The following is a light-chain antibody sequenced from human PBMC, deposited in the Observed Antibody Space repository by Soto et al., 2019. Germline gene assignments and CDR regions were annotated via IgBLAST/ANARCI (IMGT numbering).Light chain of an antibody. CDR1: QRGSSD. Sequence: EIVFTQSPATLSLSPWERANLACRASQRGSSDLDWYQQKPGQAPRRLIYDAFNRATAIPARVSGSGSGTASTLPISILEPEDFTVNYCQQRSKWPPYTFGQGTKLELK. CDR2: DAF. J-gene: IGKJ2*01. CDR3: QQRSKWPPYT. V-gene: IGKV3-11*01.